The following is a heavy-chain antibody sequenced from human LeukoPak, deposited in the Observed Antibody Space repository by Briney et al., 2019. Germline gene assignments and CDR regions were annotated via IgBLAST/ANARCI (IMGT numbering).Heavy chain of an antibody. CDR3: ARDYYDSSGYGN. D-gene: IGHD3-22*01. J-gene: IGHJ4*02. CDR2: ISAYNGNT. CDR1: GYTFTSYG. V-gene: IGHV1-18*01. Sequence: ASVKVSCXASGYTFTSYGISWVRQALGQGLEWMGWISAYNGNTNYAQKLQGRVTMTTDISTSTAYMELRSLRSDDTAVYYCARDYYDSSGYGNWGQGTLVTVSS.